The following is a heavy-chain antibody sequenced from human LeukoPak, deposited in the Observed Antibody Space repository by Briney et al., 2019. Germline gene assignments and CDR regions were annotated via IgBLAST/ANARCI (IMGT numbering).Heavy chain of an antibody. CDR2: INHSGST. Sequence: SETLSLTCAVYGGSFSGYYWSWIRQPPGKGLEWIGEINHSGSTNYNPSLKSRVTISVDTSKNQFSLKLSSVTAADTAVYYCARGRYYGSGSYYDFDYWGQGTLVTVSS. J-gene: IGHJ4*02. CDR3: ARGRYYGSGSYYDFDY. CDR1: GGSFSGYY. D-gene: IGHD3-10*01. V-gene: IGHV4-34*01.